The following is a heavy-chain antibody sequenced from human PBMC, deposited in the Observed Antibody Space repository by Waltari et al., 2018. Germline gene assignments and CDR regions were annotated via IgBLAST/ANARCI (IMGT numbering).Heavy chain of an antibody. CDR3: ARGRKYSSSWLAY. V-gene: IGHV4-34*01. J-gene: IGHJ4*02. D-gene: IGHD6-13*01. Sequence: QVQLQQWGAGLLKPSQTLSLTCAVYDGAFSGYSWSWIRQPPGKGLELIGEINHSGSTNYNPSLKSRVTISVDTSKNQFSLKLSSVTAADTAVYYCARGRKYSSSWLAYWGQGTLVTVSS. CDR1: DGAFSGYS. CDR2: INHSGST.